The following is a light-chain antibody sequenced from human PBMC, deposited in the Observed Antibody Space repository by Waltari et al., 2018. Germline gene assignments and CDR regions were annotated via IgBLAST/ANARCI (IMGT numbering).Light chain of an antibody. CDR1: PSVLYRSNNKNY. J-gene: IGKJ3*01. V-gene: IGKV4-1*01. CDR2: WAS. Sequence: DIVVTQSPDPLAVSLGERATINCKSSPSVLYRSNNKNYLAWYQQKPGQPPKLLIYWASTRESGVPDRFSGSGSGTDFTLTISSLQAEDVAVYYCQQYYRTIFTFGPGTKVDIK. CDR3: QQYYRTIFT.